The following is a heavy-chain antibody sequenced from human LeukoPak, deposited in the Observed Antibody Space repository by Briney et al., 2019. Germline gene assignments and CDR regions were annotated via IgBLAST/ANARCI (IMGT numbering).Heavy chain of an antibody. CDR2: IQYDGSNK. D-gene: IGHD6-19*01. Sequence: GGSLRLSCAASGFTFSSYGMHWVRQAPGKGLEWVAFIQYDGSNKFYADSVKGRFTISRDNSKNTLFLQMNSLRAEDTAVYYCAKGGSSSGWHTYFDYWGQGTLVTVSS. V-gene: IGHV3-30*02. CDR1: GFTFSSYG. J-gene: IGHJ4*02. CDR3: AKGGSSSGWHTYFDY.